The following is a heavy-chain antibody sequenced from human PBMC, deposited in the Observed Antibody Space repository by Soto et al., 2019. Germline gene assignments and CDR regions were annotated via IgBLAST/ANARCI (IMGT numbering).Heavy chain of an antibody. CDR1: GFTFSSYS. Sequence: GGSLRLSCAASGFTFSSYSMNWVRQAPGKGLEWVSYISSSSSTIYYADSVKGRFTISRDNAKNSLYLQMNSLRDEDTAVYYCASPFPHYDKGRNDYWGQGTLVTVS. D-gene: IGHD3-9*01. V-gene: IGHV3-48*02. CDR3: ASPFPHYDKGRNDY. CDR2: ISSSSSTI. J-gene: IGHJ4*02.